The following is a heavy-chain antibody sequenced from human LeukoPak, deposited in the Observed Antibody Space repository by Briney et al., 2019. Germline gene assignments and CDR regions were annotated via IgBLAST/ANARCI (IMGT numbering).Heavy chain of an antibody. D-gene: IGHD6-19*01. J-gene: IGHJ4*02. CDR3: ARDGYSSGWAHAFDY. V-gene: IGHV3-20*04. Sequence: TGRSPRPSCAASGLTFVGYGIRWVRQDPGNGLEWVSGINWNGGSTGYAATVEGRFTISRDNAKNSLYLQVNSLRAEDTALYYCARDGYSSGWAHAFDYWGQGTLVTVSS. CDR1: GLTFVGYG. CDR2: INWNGGST.